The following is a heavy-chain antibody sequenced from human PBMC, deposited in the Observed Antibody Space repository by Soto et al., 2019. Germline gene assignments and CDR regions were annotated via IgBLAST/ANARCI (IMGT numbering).Heavy chain of an antibody. J-gene: IGHJ4*02. CDR2: ISGDNGNT. Sequence: QVQLVQSGAEVKKPGASVKVSCKASGYTFTIYGISWVRQAPGQGLEWMGWISGDNGNTDYAQNLQDRVTLTTAASTSSVYMELRSLRSDDTAVYYCARVDYYDSSGYYGYWGQGTLITVSS. D-gene: IGHD3-22*01. V-gene: IGHV1-18*04. CDR1: GYTFTIYG. CDR3: ARVDYYDSSGYYGY.